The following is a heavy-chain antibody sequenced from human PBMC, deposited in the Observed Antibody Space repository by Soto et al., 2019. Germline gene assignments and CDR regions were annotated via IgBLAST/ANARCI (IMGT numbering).Heavy chain of an antibody. Sequence: LRLSCAVSGFTFSSYAMHWVRHTPGKGLEWVAVTTYDGRNNYYADSVKGRFTISRDNSKNTLYLQMNSLRPEDTAVYYCARDPHASPRYYFDYWGQGTLVTVSS. D-gene: IGHD1-20*01. V-gene: IGHV3-30*04. CDR2: TTYDGRNN. J-gene: IGHJ4*02. CDR1: GFTFSSYA. CDR3: ARDPHASPRYYFDY.